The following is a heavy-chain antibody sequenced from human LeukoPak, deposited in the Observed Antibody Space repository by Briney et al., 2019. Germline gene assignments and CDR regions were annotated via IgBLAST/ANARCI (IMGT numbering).Heavy chain of an antibody. CDR2: ISRSSSYI. Sequence: PGGSLRLSCAASGFTFSDYSMNWVRQAPGKGLEWVSLISRSSSYIFYADSVKGRFTISRDNAKNSLYLQMNSLRAEDTAVYYCATQNWFDPWGQGTLVTVS. J-gene: IGHJ5*02. CDR3: ATQNWFDP. CDR1: GFTFSDYS. V-gene: IGHV3-21*01.